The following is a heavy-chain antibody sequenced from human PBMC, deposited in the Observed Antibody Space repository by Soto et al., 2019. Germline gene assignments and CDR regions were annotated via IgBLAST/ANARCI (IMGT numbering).Heavy chain of an antibody. Sequence: WGSLRLSCAASGFTFSSYAMNWVRQAPGKGLEWVSAIGGSGGITYYADSVKGRFTISRDNSKNTLYLQMNILRAEDTAVYYCAKGGYCSGGSCYLRDYYYYGMDVWGQGTTVTVSS. V-gene: IGHV3-23*01. CDR1: GFTFSSYA. J-gene: IGHJ6*02. CDR3: AKGGYCSGGSCYLRDYYYYGMDV. D-gene: IGHD2-15*01. CDR2: IGGSGGIT.